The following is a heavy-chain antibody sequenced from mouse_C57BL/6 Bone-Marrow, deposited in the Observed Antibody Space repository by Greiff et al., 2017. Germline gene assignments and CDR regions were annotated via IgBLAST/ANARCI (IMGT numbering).Heavy chain of an antibody. CDR3: ASNGKPFAY. J-gene: IGHJ3*01. CDR1: GYSITSGYY. CDR2: ISYDGSN. D-gene: IGHD4-1*01. Sequence: VQLQQSGPGLVKPSQSLSLTCPVTGYSITSGYYWNWIRQFPGNKLEWMGYISYDGSNNYNPSLKNRISITSDTSKNQFFLKLNSVTTEDTATYYFASNGKPFAYWGQGTLVTVSA. V-gene: IGHV3-6*01.